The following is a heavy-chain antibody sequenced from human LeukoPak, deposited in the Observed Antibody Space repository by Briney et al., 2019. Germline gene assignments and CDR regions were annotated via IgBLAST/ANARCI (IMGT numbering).Heavy chain of an antibody. J-gene: IGHJ3*02. CDR3: ARDRAPRSEGRYYYDSSGYPDAFDI. CDR1: GYIFTGYY. Sequence: ASVKVSCKASGYIFTGYYMHWVRQAPGQGLEWMGGIIPIFGTANYAQKFQGRVTITADESTSTAYMELRSLRSDDTAVYYCARDRAPRSEGRYYYDSSGYPDAFDIWGQGTMVTVSS. D-gene: IGHD3-22*01. CDR2: IIPIFGTA. V-gene: IGHV1-69*13.